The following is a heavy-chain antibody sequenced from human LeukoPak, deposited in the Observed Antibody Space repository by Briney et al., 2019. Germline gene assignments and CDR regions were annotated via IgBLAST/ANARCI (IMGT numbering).Heavy chain of an antibody. J-gene: IGHJ4*02. CDR2: TYYRSKWFN. CDR1: GDSVSSNSAA. CDR3: AHHGSGRLVGLFDY. Sequence: RSQTLSLTCAISGDSVSSNSAAWIWIRQSPSRGLEWLGRTYYRSKWFNDYAVSVKGRITINPDTSKNQFSLQLNSVTPEDTAVYYCAHHGSGRLVGLFDYWGQGTLVTVSS. V-gene: IGHV6-1*01. D-gene: IGHD6-19*01.